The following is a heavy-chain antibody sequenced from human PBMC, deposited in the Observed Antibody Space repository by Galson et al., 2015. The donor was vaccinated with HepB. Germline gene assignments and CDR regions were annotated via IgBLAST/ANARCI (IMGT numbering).Heavy chain of an antibody. D-gene: IGHD2-8*01. CDR3: ATYACTSFGCSYDH. V-gene: IGHV5-51*03. Sequence: QSGAEVKKPGESLKISCQGSGYSPTTYWIGWVRQPPGKGLEWVGTIYPGDSDTRNSPSFQGQVTMSADKSINTAYQQWSSLKASDTATYYCATYACTSFGCSYDHWGQRTLVIVSS. CDR2: IYPGDSDT. CDR1: GYSPTTYW. J-gene: IGHJ4*02.